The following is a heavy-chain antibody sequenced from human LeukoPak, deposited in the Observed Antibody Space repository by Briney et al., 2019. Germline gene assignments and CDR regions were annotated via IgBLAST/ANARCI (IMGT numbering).Heavy chain of an antibody. D-gene: IGHD3-22*01. Sequence: GASVKVSCKPSGYTFIDHYLHWVRQAPGQGLESLGWIDPDTGDTNYPQKFQGRVTMTRDTSSGTAYMELNRLRSDDTAVYYCARAGHNSNSGGYDFWGLGTLVTVSS. CDR3: ARAGHNSNSGGYDF. J-gene: IGHJ4*02. CDR2: IDPDTGDT. CDR1: GYTFIDHY. V-gene: IGHV1-2*02.